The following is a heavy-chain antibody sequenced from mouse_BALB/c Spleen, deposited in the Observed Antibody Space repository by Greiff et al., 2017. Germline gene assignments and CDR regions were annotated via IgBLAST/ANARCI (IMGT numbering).Heavy chain of an antibody. CDR3: TRYYSGSSFTWFAY. V-gene: IGHV5-17*02. J-gene: IGHJ3*01. D-gene: IGHD1-1*01. CDR2: ISSGSSTI. CDR1: GFTFSSFG. Sequence: EVKLVESGGGLVQPGGSRKLSCAASGFTFSSFGMHWVRQAPEKGLEWVAYISSGSSTIYYADTVKGRFTISRVNPKNTLFLQMTSLRSEDTAMYYCTRYYSGSSFTWFAYWGQGTLVTVSA.